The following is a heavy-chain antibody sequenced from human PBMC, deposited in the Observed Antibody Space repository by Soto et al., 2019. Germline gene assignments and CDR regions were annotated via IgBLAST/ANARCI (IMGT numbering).Heavy chain of an antibody. Sequence: ASVKVSCKASGGTFSSYAISWVRQAPGQGLEWMGGIIPIFGTATYAQKFQGRVTLTADESTSTAYMQRSSLRSEDTAVYYCASGPPERSSGNSFDYWGQGTLVTVSS. CDR2: IIPIFGTA. D-gene: IGHD6-6*01. J-gene: IGHJ4*02. CDR3: ASGPPERSSGNSFDY. CDR1: GGTFSSYA. V-gene: IGHV1-69*13.